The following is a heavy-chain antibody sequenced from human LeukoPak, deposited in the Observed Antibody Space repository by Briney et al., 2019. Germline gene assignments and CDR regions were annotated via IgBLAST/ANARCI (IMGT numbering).Heavy chain of an antibody. CDR2: IKSRTDGETT. Sequence: GGSLRLSCTASGFTFFSVWMTWVRQAPGRGLEWVGRIKSRTDGETTDYAAPVKGRFSISRDDSENTLYLQMNSLKNEDTAVYFCTTVHGAGPVNFDYWGQGILVTVSS. CDR1: GFTFFSVW. J-gene: IGHJ4*02. CDR3: TTVHGAGPVNFDY. D-gene: IGHD3-16*01. V-gene: IGHV3-15*01.